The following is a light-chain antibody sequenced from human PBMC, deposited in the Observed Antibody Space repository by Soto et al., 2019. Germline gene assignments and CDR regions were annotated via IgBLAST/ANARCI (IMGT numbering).Light chain of an antibody. CDR2: QVS. CDR1: QSLVYSDGNTY. V-gene: IGKV2-30*01. Sequence: DVVMTQSPLSLPVTLGQPASISCRSSQSLVYSDGNTYLNWFQQRPGQSPRRLIYQVSNRDSGVPDRISGSGSGTDFTLKISRVEAEDVGVYYCMQGTHWPWTFGQGTNVEIK. CDR3: MQGTHWPWT. J-gene: IGKJ1*01.